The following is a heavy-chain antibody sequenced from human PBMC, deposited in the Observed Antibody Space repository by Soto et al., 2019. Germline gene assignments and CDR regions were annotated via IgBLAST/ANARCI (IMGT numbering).Heavy chain of an antibody. CDR1: EFTFSSYA. D-gene: IGHD3-22*01. CDR2: ITYDGSDK. Sequence: QVQLVESGGGVVQPGRSLRLSCAASEFTFSSYAMHWVGQAPGKGLEWVAVITYDGSDKYYADSVKGRFTISRDNSKNTLYLQMNSLRAKDTAVYSCARFSYDSSGTYFDYWGKGTLVTVSS. J-gene: IGHJ4*02. CDR3: ARFSYDSSGTYFDY. V-gene: IGHV3-30-3*01.